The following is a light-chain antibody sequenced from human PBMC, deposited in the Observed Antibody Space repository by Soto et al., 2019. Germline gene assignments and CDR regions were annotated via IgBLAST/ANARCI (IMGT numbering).Light chain of an antibody. CDR2: DAS. V-gene: IGKV1-33*01. J-gene: IGKJ4*01. CDR1: QDISNY. CDR3: QQYDNLPSLT. Sequence: DIQMTQSPSSLSASVGDRVTITCQASQDISNYLNWYQQKPGKAPKLLIYDASNLETGVPSRFXGSGSWTDFTFTISSLQPEDIATYYCQQYDNLPSLTFGGGTKVEIK.